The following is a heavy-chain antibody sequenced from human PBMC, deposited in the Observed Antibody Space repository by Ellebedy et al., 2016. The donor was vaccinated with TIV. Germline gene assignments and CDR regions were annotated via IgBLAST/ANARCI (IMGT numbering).Heavy chain of an antibody. CDR1: GFTFNIYA. J-gene: IGHJ4*02. D-gene: IGHD6-19*01. CDR2: IGIGGTST. CDR3: ASPAVGHTTGCCRYYFDY. V-gene: IGHV3-23*01. Sequence: GESLKISCAASGFTFNIYAMNWVRQAPGKGLEWVSSIGIGGTSTYYADSVKGRFTVSRDNSRNTVFLQMNSLSVEDTAVYYCASPAVGHTTGCCRYYFDYWGLGTLVTVSS.